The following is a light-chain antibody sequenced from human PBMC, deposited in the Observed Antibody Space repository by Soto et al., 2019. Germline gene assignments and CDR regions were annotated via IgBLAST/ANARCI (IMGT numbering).Light chain of an antibody. CDR3: QQSYSTPLG. CDR1: QSISSY. Sequence: DIQMTQSPSSLSASLGDRVTITCRASQSISSYLNWYQQKPGKAPNLLIYAASSLQSGVPSRFSGSGSGTDFTLTISSLQPEDFATYYCQQSYSTPLGFGQGTRLEIK. J-gene: IGKJ5*01. V-gene: IGKV1-39*01. CDR2: AAS.